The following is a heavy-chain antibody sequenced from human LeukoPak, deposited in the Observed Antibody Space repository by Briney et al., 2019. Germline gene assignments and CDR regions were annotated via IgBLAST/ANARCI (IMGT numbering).Heavy chain of an antibody. D-gene: IGHD3-16*01. J-gene: IGHJ4*02. CDR2: IYCTGTT. CDR3: ARFGSLREPILDY. CDR1: GGSLTSYY. V-gene: IGHV4-59*01. Sequence: SETLSLTCTVSGGSLTSYYWGWIRQPPGKGLEWIGCIYCTGTTNYNPSLKSRVTISVDTSKNQFSLKLNSVTAADTAVYYCARFGSLREPILDYWGQGTLVTVSS.